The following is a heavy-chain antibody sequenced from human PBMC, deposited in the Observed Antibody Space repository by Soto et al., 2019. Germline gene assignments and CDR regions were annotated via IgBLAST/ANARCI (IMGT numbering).Heavy chain of an antibody. CDR3: ANPRATYSRRWPYHFEN. D-gene: IGHD6-13*01. CDR1: GFTFISYA. V-gene: IGHV3-23*01. CDR2: ISGSGVRT. Sequence: LRLSCAASGFTFISYAMRWVRQAPGKGLEWVSAISGSGVRTYYADSVKGRFTISRDNSKNTLYLQMNGLRAEDTAGYYCANPRATYSRRWPYHFENWGQGTLVNV. J-gene: IGHJ4*02.